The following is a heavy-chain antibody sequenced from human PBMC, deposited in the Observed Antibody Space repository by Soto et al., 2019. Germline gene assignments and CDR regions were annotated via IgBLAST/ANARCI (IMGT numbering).Heavy chain of an antibody. CDR3: AREQRSIVSPWFDP. CDR2: IYYSGIT. V-gene: IGHV4-31*03. CDR1: GGSISSGGYY. Sequence: SETLSLTCTVSGGSISSGGYYWTWIRQHPGKGLEWIGYIYYSGITYYNPSLKSRVTISVDTSKNQFSLKLSSVTAADTAVYYCAREQRSIVSPWFDPWGHGALVTVS. D-gene: IGHD2-15*01. J-gene: IGHJ5*02.